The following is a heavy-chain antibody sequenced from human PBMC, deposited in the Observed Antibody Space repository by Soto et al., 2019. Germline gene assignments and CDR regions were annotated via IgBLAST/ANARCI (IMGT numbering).Heavy chain of an antibody. V-gene: IGHV3-23*01. Sequence: GSLRLSCAASGFTFSRYAMSWVRHAPGKGLEWVSAIGGSGGSTYYADSVKGRFTISRDNSKNTLYLQMNSLRAEDTAVYYCAKNIVVVVAATASVWFDPWGQGTLVTVSS. J-gene: IGHJ5*02. CDR2: IGGSGGST. D-gene: IGHD2-15*01. CDR1: GFTFSRYA. CDR3: AKNIVVVVAATASVWFDP.